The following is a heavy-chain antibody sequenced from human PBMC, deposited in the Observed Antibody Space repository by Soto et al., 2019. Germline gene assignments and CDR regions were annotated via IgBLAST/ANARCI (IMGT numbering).Heavy chain of an antibody. V-gene: IGHV2-5*02. CDR2: IYWDDDK. CDR3: AHISVLEWLFGSTGPQFDP. J-gene: IGHJ5*02. Sequence: SGPTLVNPTQTLTLTCTFSGFSLSTSGVGVGWIRQPPGKALEWLALIYWDDDKRYSPSLKSRLTITKDTSKNQVVLTMTNMDPVDTATYYCAHISVLEWLFGSTGPQFDPWGQGTLVTVSS. D-gene: IGHD3-3*01. CDR1: GFSLSTSGVG.